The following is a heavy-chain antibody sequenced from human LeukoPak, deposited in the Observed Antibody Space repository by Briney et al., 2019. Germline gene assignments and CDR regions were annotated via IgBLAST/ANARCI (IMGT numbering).Heavy chain of an antibody. CDR2: INHSGST. Sequence: SETLSLTCAAYGGSFSGYYWSWIRQPPGKGLEWIGEINHSGSTNYNPSLKSRVTISVDTSKNQFSLKLSSVTAADTAVYYCARGQTSDYWGQGTLVTVSS. V-gene: IGHV4-34*01. CDR3: ARGQTSDY. CDR1: GGSFSGYY. J-gene: IGHJ4*02. D-gene: IGHD6-6*01.